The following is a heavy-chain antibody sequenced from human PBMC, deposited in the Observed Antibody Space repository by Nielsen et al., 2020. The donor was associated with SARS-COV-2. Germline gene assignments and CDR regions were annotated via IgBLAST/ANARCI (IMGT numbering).Heavy chain of an antibody. Sequence: GESLKISCAASGFTFSSYGMHWVRQAPGKGLEWVAVISYDGSNKYYADSVKGRFTISRDNSKNTLYLQMNSLRAEDTAVYYCHGSSWYAWFDPWGQGTLVTVSS. D-gene: IGHD6-13*01. CDR3: HGSSWYAWFDP. V-gene: IGHV3-30*03. CDR2: ISYDGSNK. J-gene: IGHJ5*02. CDR1: GFTFSSYG.